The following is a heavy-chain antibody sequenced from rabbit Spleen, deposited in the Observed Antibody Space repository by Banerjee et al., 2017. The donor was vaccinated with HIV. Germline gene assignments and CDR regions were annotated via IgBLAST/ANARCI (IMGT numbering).Heavy chain of an antibody. Sequence: QSLEESGGDLVKPGASLTLTCIASGVSFSGDSYMCWVRQAPGKGLEWIVCIDTGSSGFTYYASWAKGRFTISKTSSTKVTLQMTSLAAADTATYFCARDLVAVIGWNFSLWGPGTLVTVS. CDR3: ARDLVAVIGWNFSL. CDR2: IDTGSSGFT. CDR1: GVSFSGDSY. D-gene: IGHD1-1*01. J-gene: IGHJ4*01. V-gene: IGHV1S40*01.